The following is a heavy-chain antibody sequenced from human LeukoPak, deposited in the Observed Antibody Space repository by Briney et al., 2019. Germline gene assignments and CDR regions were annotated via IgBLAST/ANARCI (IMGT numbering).Heavy chain of an antibody. D-gene: IGHD3-10*01. CDR3: TRDRVWFGELRGDY. V-gene: IGHV3-49*04. CDR1: RFTFGDYA. Sequence: GGSLRLSCTASRFTFGDYAMSWVRQAPGKGLEWVGFIRSKAYGGTTEYAASVKGRFTISRDDSKSIAYLQMNSLKTEDTAVYYCTRDRVWFGELRGDYWGQGTLVTVSS. CDR2: IRSKAYGGTT. J-gene: IGHJ4*02.